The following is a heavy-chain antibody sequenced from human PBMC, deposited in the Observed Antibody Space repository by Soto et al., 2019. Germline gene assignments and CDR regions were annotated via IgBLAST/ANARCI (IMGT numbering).Heavy chain of an antibody. CDR2: SRNKANGHTT. J-gene: IGHJ3*02. CDR3: ARWVIVNDCFDM. CDR1: GFIFSDYY. Sequence: EVQLVESGGGLVQPGGSLRLSCAASGFIFSDYYMDWVRQAPGKGLEWVGRSRNKANGHTTEYGASARGRFTILRDHSNNSVYLQMNSLKVEDTAVYYCARWVIVNDCFDMWGQGTMVTVSS. V-gene: IGHV3-72*01. D-gene: IGHD3-3*01.